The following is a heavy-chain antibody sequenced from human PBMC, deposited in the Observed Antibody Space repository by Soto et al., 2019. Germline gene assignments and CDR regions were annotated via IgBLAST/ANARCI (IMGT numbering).Heavy chain of an antibody. Sequence: QVQLQESGPGLVKPSQTLSLTCTVSGGSISSGGYYWSWIRQHPGKGLEWIGYIYYSGSTYYNPSLKSRVTISVDTSKNQFSLKLSSVTAADTAVYYCARDHTFGGVIGPFDPWGQGTLVTVSS. CDR3: ARDHTFGGVIGPFDP. J-gene: IGHJ5*02. D-gene: IGHD3-16*02. CDR1: GGSISSGGYY. CDR2: IYYSGST. V-gene: IGHV4-31*03.